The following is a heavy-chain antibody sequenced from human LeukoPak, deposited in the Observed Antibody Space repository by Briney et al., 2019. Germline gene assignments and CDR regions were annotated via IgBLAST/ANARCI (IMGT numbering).Heavy chain of an antibody. CDR3: ARDPAEDSKGY. CDR2: INSDGSST. V-gene: IGHV3-74*01. Sequence: GGSLRLSCAACLFTFSSYWLHWVREAPGKGLVWVSRINSDGSSTGYADSVKSRFTISRDNTENTLYLHMDSRSAEDTALYYWARDPAEDSKGYWGQGTLVTVST. J-gene: IGHJ4*02. CDR1: LFTFSSYW. D-gene: IGHD5-18*01.